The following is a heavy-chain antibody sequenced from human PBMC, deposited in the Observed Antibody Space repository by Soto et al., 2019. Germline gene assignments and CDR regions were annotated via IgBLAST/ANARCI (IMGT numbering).Heavy chain of an antibody. V-gene: IGHV3-49*03. CDR1: GFTFGDYA. CDR3: TRYRNVIVLVPAANYYYYGMDV. Sequence: GGSLRLSCTASGFTFGDYAMSWFRQAPGKGLEWVGFIRSKAYGGTTEYAASVKGRFTISRDDSKSIAYLQMNSLKTEDTAVYYCTRYRNVIVLVPAANYYYYGMDVWGQGTTVTVSS. CDR2: IRSKAYGGTT. D-gene: IGHD2-2*01. J-gene: IGHJ6*02.